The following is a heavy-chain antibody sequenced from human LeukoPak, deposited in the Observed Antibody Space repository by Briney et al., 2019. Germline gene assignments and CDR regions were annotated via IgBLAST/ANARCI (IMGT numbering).Heavy chain of an antibody. CDR3: ARDEYDYSNYRNSVRFDP. J-gene: IGHJ5*02. Sequence: ASVKVSCKASGYTFTSYYMHWVRQAPGQGLEWMGIINPSGGSTSYAQKFQGRVTMTRDTSTSTAYMELSSLRSEDTAVYYCARDEYDYSNYRNSVRFDPWGQGTLVTVSS. V-gene: IGHV1-46*01. D-gene: IGHD4-11*01. CDR2: INPSGGST. CDR1: GYTFTSYY.